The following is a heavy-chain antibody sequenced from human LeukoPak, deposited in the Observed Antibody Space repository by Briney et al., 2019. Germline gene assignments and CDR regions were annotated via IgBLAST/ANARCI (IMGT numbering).Heavy chain of an antibody. V-gene: IGHV3-7*01. D-gene: IGHD3-3*01. Sequence: PGGSLRLSCAASGFTFSSYWMSWVRQAPGKGLEWVANIKQDGSEKYYVDSVKGRFTISRDNAKNSLYLQMNSLRAEDTAVYYCARPLFLEWLMPAQKKREKKHDAFDIWGQGTMVTVSS. CDR2: IKQDGSEK. CDR1: GFTFSSYW. CDR3: ARPLFLEWLMPAQKKREKKHDAFDI. J-gene: IGHJ3*02.